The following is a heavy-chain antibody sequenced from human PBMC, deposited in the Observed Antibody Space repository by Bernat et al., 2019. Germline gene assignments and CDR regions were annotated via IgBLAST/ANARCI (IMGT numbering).Heavy chain of an antibody. CDR3: ARDGGSYRVFDY. V-gene: IGHV3-33*01. J-gene: IGHJ4*02. D-gene: IGHD1-26*01. CDR1: SSYG. CDR2: IWYDGSNK. Sequence: SSYGMHWGRQAPGKGLEWVAVIWYDGSNKYYADSVKGRFTISRDNSKNTLYLQMNSLRAEDTAVYYCARDGGSYRVFDYWGQGTLVTVSS.